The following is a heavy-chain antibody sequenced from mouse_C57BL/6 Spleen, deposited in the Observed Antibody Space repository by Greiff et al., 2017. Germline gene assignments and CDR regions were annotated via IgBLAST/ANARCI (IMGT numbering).Heavy chain of an antibody. V-gene: IGHV1-76*01. Sequence: VQLLESGAELVRPGASVKLSCKASGYTFTDYYMNWVKQRPGQGLEWIARIYPGSGNTYYNEKFKGTTTMTAEKSSSTTYMQLSRLTSEDSAVYVCARSLGQDAMDYWGQGTSVTFSS. CDR1: GYTFTDYY. D-gene: IGHD3-3*01. CDR2: IYPGSGNT. J-gene: IGHJ4*01. CDR3: ARSLGQDAMDY.